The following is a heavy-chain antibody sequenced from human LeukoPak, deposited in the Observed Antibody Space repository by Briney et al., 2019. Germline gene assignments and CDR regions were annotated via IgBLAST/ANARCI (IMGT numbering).Heavy chain of an antibody. CDR1: GFTFSSYG. CDR3: ARVWFGEYNDY. V-gene: IGHV3-33*01. J-gene: IGHJ4*02. CDR2: IWYDGSNK. D-gene: IGHD3-10*01. Sequence: PGGSLRLSCAASGFTFSSYGMHWVRQAPGKGLEWVAVIWYDGSNKYYADSVKGRFTISRDNSKNTLYLQMNSLRAEDTAVYYCARVWFGEYNDYWGQGTLVTVSS.